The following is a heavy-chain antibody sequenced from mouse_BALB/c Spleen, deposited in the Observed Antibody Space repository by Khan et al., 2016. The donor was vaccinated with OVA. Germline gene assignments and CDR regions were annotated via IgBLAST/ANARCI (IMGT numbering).Heavy chain of an antibody. CDR2: IIYTGST. J-gene: IGHJ3*01. CDR1: GDSITSGY. CDR3: ARSTYRFAFVY. D-gene: IGHD2-14*01. V-gene: IGHV3-8*02. Sequence: EVELVESGPSLVKPSQTLSLTCSVTGDSITSGYWNWIRKFPGNKLEYMGHIIYTGSTYYNPSLKSRISITRHTSENQYYLKLNSVTDEDTATYYCARSTYRFAFVYWGQGTLVTVSA.